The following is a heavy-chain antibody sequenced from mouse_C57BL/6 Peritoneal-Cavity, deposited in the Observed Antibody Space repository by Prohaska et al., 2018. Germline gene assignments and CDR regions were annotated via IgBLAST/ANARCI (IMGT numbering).Heavy chain of an antibody. V-gene: IGHV11-2*01. CDR1: GFTFSGFW. CDR2: INSDGSAI. CDR3: MRYGNYGYFDV. D-gene: IGHD2-1*01. Sequence: EVQLLETGGGLVQPGGSRGLSCEGSGFTFSGFWMSWVRQTPGKNLEWIGDINSDGSAINYAPSIKDRFTIFRDKDKSTLYLQMSNVRSEDTATYFCMRYGNYGYFDVWGTGTTVTVSS. J-gene: IGHJ1*03.